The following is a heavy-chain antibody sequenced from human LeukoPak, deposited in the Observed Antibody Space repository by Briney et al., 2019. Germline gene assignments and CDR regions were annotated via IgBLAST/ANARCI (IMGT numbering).Heavy chain of an antibody. CDR3: ATDQAIVPYGMDV. CDR1: GYTLSELS. J-gene: IGHJ6*02. Sequence: ASVKVSCKVSGYTLSELSMHRVRQAPGKGLEWMGGFDPEDGETIYAQKFQGRVTMTEDTSTDTAYMELSSLRSEDTAVYYCATDQAIVPYGMDVWGQGTTVTVSS. CDR2: FDPEDGET. D-gene: IGHD2-2*01. V-gene: IGHV1-24*01.